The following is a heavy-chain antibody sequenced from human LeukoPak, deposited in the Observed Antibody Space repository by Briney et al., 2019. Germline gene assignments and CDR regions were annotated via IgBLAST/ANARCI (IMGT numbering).Heavy chain of an antibody. V-gene: IGHV4-34*03. D-gene: IGHD3-10*01. CDR3: SYGSGSPEYFQH. CDR2: IYHSGST. CDR1: GGSFSGYY. Sequence: SETLSLTCAVYGGSFSGYYWSWIRQPPGKGLEWIGEIYHSGSTNYNPSLKSRVTISVDKSKNQFSLKLSSVTAADTAVYYCSYGSGSPEYFQHWGQGTLVTVSS. J-gene: IGHJ1*01.